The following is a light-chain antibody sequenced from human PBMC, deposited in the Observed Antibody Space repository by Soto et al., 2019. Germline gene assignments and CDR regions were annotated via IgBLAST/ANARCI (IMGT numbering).Light chain of an antibody. V-gene: IGKV1-13*02. Sequence: AIQLTQSPSSLSAAVGDRVPITCRASQDIRGAFAWYQQKPGKAPKFLIFDVSTLQSGVPSRFSGDGSGTDFTLTSSSLQPEDFGTSYCQQFNTFPITFGQGTRLEIK. J-gene: IGKJ5*01. CDR3: QQFNTFPIT. CDR2: DVS. CDR1: QDIRGA.